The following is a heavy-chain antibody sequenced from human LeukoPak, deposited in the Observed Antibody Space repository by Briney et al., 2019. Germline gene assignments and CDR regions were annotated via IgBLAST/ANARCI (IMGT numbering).Heavy chain of an antibody. CDR1: GYTFTSYG. CDR2: IIAYNGNT. V-gene: IGHV1-18*04. Sequence: ASVKVSCKASGYTFTSYGISWVRQAPGQGLEWMGWIIAYNGNTNYAQKLQGRVTMTTDTSTSTAYMELRSLRSDDTAAYYCARDPDAVYSGYDSDWFDPWGQGTLVTVSS. CDR3: ARDPDAVYSGYDSDWFDP. J-gene: IGHJ5*02. D-gene: IGHD5-12*01.